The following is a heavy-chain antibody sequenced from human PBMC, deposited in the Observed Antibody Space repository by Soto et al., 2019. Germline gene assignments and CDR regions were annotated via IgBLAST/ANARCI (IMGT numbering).Heavy chain of an antibody. Sequence: HPGGSMRLSCAASGFTFSSYAMSWVRQAPGKGLEWVSAISGSGGSTYYADSVKGRFTISRDNSKNTLYLQMNSLRAEDTAVFYCAKERSSGWSFDYWGQGTLVTVSS. J-gene: IGHJ4*02. CDR3: AKERSSGWSFDY. CDR1: GFTFSSYA. D-gene: IGHD6-19*01. CDR2: ISGSGGST. V-gene: IGHV3-23*01.